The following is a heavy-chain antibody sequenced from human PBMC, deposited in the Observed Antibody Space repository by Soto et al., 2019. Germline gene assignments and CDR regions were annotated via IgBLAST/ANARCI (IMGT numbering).Heavy chain of an antibody. D-gene: IGHD6-13*01. CDR3: ARVVDSSSWFDY. CDR1: GGSISSYY. J-gene: IGHJ4*02. V-gene: IGHV4-59*01. Sequence: SETLSLTCTVSGGSISSYYWSWIRQPPGKGLEWIGYIYYSGSTNYNPSLKSRVTISVDTSKNQFSLKLSSVTAADTAVYYCARVVDSSSWFDYWGQGTLVTVSS. CDR2: IYYSGST.